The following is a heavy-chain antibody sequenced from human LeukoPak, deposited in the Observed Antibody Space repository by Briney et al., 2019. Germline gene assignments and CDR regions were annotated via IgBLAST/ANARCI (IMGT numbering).Heavy chain of an antibody. CDR3: ARHDAGIAARPFDN. CDR1: GGSISTYY. J-gene: IGHJ4*02. CDR2: IHASGPT. Sequence: SETLSLTCTVSGGSISTYYWSWIRRPPGKGLEWIAYIHASGPTNYNPPLKSRITISVDTSKNQSSLKLSSVTAADTAVYYCARHDAGIAARPFDNWGQGTLVTVSS. V-gene: IGHV4-4*09. D-gene: IGHD6-6*01.